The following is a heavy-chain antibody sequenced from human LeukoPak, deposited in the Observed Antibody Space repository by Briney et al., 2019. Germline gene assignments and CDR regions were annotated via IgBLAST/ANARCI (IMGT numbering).Heavy chain of an antibody. J-gene: IGHJ3*02. D-gene: IGHD3-22*01. CDR1: GFTFSRYG. CDR2: ITYDGSNE. V-gene: IGHV3-30*18. CDR3: AKDRSVELVVVITDAFDI. Sequence: PGGSLRLSCAASGFTFSRYGMNWVRQAPGKGLEWVALITYDGSNEYCAESVKGRFTISRDNSKNTLYLQMNSLRAEDTAVYYCAKDRSVELVVVITDAFDIWGQGTMVTVSS.